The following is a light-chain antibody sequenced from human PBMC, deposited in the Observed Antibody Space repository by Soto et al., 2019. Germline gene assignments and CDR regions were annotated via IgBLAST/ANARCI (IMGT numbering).Light chain of an antibody. J-gene: IGKJ1*01. V-gene: IGKV1-5*03. CDR1: QSVRSS. CDR3: QQYHKFWT. Sequence: TQSPGTLSLSPGERATLSCRASQSVRSSYLAWYQQKPGKAPKLLIYKASRLESGVPSRFSGSESGTEFTLTISNLQPDDFATYYCQQYHKFWTFGQGTKVEIK. CDR2: KAS.